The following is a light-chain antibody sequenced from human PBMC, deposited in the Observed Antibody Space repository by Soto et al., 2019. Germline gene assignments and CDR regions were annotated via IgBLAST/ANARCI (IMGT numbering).Light chain of an antibody. V-gene: IGKV3-15*01. CDR1: QSISSN. J-gene: IGKJ4*01. CDR2: GAS. Sequence: EIVMTQSPATLSVSPGESATLSCRASQSISSNLAWYQQKPGQAPRVLIYGASTRATGIPARFSGSGSGTEFTLTISSLQSEDFAVYYCQQYNNWPLLAFGGGTKVEIK. CDR3: QQYNNWPLLA.